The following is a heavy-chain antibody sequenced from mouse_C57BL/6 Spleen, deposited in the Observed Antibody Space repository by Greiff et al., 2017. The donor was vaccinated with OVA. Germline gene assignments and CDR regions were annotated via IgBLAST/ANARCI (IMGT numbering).Heavy chain of an antibody. Sequence: EVQGVESGGGLVKPGGSLKLSCAASGFTFSSYAMSWVRQTPEKRLEWVATISDGGSYTYYPDNVKGRFTISRDNAKNNLYLQMSHLKSEDTAMYYCARNWEGGYAMDYWGQGTSVTVSS. CDR1: GFTFSSYA. CDR2: ISDGGSYT. V-gene: IGHV5-4*01. D-gene: IGHD4-1*01. J-gene: IGHJ4*01. CDR3: ARNWEGGYAMDY.